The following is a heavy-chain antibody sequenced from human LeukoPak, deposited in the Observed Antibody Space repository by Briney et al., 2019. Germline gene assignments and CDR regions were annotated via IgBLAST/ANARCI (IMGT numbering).Heavy chain of an antibody. D-gene: IGHD1-1*01. J-gene: IGHJ4*02. V-gene: IGHV3-7*01. CDR3: ARAGGPGTVDS. CDR1: GFPFSAYW. CDR2: INEGGSEK. Sequence: GGSLRLSCVVSGFPFSAYWMSWVRQAPGKGLEWVANINEGGSEKFYVGSVEGRFTISRDNAKNTLYLQMNTLRADDTAFYYCARAGGPGTVDSWGQGTLVTVSS.